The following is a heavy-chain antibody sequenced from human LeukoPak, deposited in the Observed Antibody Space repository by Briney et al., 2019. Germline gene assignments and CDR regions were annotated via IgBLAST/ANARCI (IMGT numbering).Heavy chain of an antibody. CDR1: GFSFSNYA. CDR2: ISGGGDST. D-gene: IGHD3-22*01. J-gene: IGHJ4*02. V-gene: IGHV3-23*01. CDR3: AKAHGGYYYDSSGDY. Sequence: GGSLRLSCTASGFSFSNYAMIRVRQAPGKGLEWVSAISGGGDSTDYADSVKGRFTISRDNSKNTLYLQVDSLRAEDAAVYFCAKAHGGYYYDSSGDYWGQGALVTVSS.